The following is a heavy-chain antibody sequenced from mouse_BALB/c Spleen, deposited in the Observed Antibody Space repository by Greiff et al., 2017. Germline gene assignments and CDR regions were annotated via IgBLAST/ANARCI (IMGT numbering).Heavy chain of an antibody. V-gene: IGHV5-17*02. D-gene: IGHD2-3*01. CDR1: GFTFSSFG. CDR2: ISSGSSTI. Sequence: EVMLVESGGGLVQPGGSRKLSCAASGFTFSSFGMHWVRQAPEKGLEWVAYISSGSSTIYYADTVKGRFTISRDNPKNTLFLQMTSLRSEDTAMYYCARDDGYYSDYWGQGTTLTVSS. CDR3: ARDDGYYSDY. J-gene: IGHJ2*01.